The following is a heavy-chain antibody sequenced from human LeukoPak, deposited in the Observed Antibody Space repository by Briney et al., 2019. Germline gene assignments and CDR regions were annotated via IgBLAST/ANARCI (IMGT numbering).Heavy chain of an antibody. D-gene: IGHD3-10*01. J-gene: IGHJ4*02. CDR2: INSDGSST. CDR3: AKAPRGFQWFVEY. V-gene: IGHV3-74*01. CDR1: GFTISSHW. Sequence: GGSLRLSCAASGFTISSHWMHWVRQAPRKGLVWVSRINSDGSSTSYADSVKGRFTISRDNSKNTLYLQMNSLRAEDTAVYYCAKAPRGFQWFVEYWGQGALVTVSS.